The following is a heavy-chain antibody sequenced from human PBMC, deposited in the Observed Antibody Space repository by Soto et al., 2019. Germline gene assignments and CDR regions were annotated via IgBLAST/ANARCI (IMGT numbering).Heavy chain of an antibody. J-gene: IGHJ4*02. D-gene: IGHD5-18*01. CDR3: AKDGGYRYGPYDY. V-gene: IGHV3-48*01. Sequence: PQRLSNAAAGCTFVGYSRHCVRQAPGRGLEWVSYISSSSSTIYYADSVEGRFTISRDNAKNSLYLQMNSLRAEDTAVYYCAKDGGYRYGPYDYWGQGTLVNVSS. CDR1: GCTFVGYS. CDR2: ISSSSSTI.